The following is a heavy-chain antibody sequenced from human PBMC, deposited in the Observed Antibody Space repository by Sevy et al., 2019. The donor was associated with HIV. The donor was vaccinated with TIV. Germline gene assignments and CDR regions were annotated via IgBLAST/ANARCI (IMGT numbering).Heavy chain of an antibody. CDR2: FDPEDGET. J-gene: IGHJ4*02. V-gene: IGHV1-24*01. D-gene: IGHD6-19*01. CDR3: ATGFPAVAPYYFDY. CDR1: GYTLTELS. Sequence: ASVKVSCKVSGYTLTELSMHWVRQAPGKGLEWMGGFDPEDGETIYAQKFQGRVTMTEDTSTDTAHMELSSLRSEDTAVYYCATGFPAVAPYYFDYWGQGTLVTVSS.